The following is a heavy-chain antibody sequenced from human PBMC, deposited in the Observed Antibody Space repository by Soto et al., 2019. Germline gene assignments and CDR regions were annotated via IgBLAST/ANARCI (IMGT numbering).Heavy chain of an antibody. CDR3: ARVPDR. CDR1: GGSISSGGYS. CDR2: IYHSGST. J-gene: IGHJ5*02. V-gene: IGHV4-30-2*01. D-gene: IGHD2-2*01. Sequence: PSETLSLTCAVSGGSISSGGYSWIWIRQPPGKGLEWIGYIYHSGSTYYNPSLKSRVTISVDRSKNQFSLKLSSVTAADTAVYYRARVPDRWGQGTLVTVSS.